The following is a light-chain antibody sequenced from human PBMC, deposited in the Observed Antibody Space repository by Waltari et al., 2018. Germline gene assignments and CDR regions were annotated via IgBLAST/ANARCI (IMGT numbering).Light chain of an antibody. CDR2: DVT. J-gene: IGLJ1*01. CDR3: CSYAGSDTYV. Sequence: QSALTQPRSVSGSPGQSVAIACTGTSSDVGGYSYVSWYQQHPGKAPKLTIYDVTRRPAVVPDRFSGSKSGHTASLTISGLQADDEAHYYCCSYAGSDTYVFGTGTEVTVL. CDR1: SSDVGGYSY. V-gene: IGLV2-11*01.